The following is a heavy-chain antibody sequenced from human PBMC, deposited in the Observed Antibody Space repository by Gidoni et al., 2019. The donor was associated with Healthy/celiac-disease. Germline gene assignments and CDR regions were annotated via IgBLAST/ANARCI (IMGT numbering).Heavy chain of an antibody. D-gene: IGHD2-2*02. CDR1: GFTFSNAW. CDR2: IKSKTEGGTT. Sequence: EVQLVESGGGLVKPGGSLRLSCAASGFTFSNAWMSWVRQAPGKGLGGVGRIKSKTEGGTTDYAAPVNGRFTISRVDSKNTLYLQMNSLKTEDTAVYYCPRQYCSSTSCYTGYYYYGMDVWGQGTTVTVSS. V-gene: IGHV3-15*01. J-gene: IGHJ6*02. CDR3: PRQYCSSTSCYTGYYYYGMDV.